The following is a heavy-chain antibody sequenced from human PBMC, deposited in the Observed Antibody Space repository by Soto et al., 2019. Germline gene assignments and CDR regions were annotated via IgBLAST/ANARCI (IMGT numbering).Heavy chain of an antibody. J-gene: IGHJ4*02. CDR3: ARVVNSGYDYHADY. V-gene: IGHV4-61*01. D-gene: IGHD5-12*01. CDR1: GGSVRSGSYY. Sequence: QVQLQESGPGLVKASATLSLTCTVSGGSVRSGSYYWSWIRQPPGNGLEWIGYIDYGEITNYNPSLKFRVTVSVDSAQTQFSLKLSSVTAADTAVDECARVVNSGYDYHADYWGQGTLVTVSS. CDR2: IDYGEIT.